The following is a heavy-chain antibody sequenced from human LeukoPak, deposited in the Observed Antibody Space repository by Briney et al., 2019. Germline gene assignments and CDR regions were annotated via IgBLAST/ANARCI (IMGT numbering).Heavy chain of an antibody. CDR1: GGSISSGGYY. CDR2: IYTSGST. Sequence: SETLSLTCTVSGGSISSGGYYWSWIRQHPGKGLEWIGYIYTSGSTNYNPSLKSRVTISVDTSKNQFSLKLSSVTAADTAVYYCARQGVSGWYPFDYWGQGTLVTVSS. V-gene: IGHV4-61*08. CDR3: ARQGVSGWYPFDY. J-gene: IGHJ4*02. D-gene: IGHD6-19*01.